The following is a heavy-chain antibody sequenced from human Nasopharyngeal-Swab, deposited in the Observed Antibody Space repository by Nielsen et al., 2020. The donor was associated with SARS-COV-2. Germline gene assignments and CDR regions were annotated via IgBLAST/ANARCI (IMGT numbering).Heavy chain of an antibody. J-gene: IGHJ5*02. V-gene: IGHV1-24*01. CDR3: ATADPAGSPSVWFDH. CDR2: FDPEDGET. D-gene: IGHD1-14*01. CDR1: GYTLTELS. Sequence: ASVKVSCKVSGYTLTELSMHWVRQAPGKGLEWMGGFDPEDGETIYAQKFQGRVTMTEDTSTDTAYMELSSLRSEDTAVYYCATADPAGSPSVWFDHWGQGTLVTVS.